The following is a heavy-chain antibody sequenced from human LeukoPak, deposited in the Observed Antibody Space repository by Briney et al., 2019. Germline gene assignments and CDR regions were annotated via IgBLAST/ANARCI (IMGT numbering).Heavy chain of an antibody. Sequence: SETLSLTCAVYGGSFSGYYWSWIRQPPGKGLEWIGSIYYSGSTYYNPSLKSRVTISVDTSKNQFSLKLSSVTAADTAVYYCANSWYRYYYGMDVWGQGTTVTVSS. CDR1: GGSFSGYY. CDR3: ANSWYRYYYGMDV. CDR2: IYYSGST. V-gene: IGHV4-34*01. J-gene: IGHJ6*02. D-gene: IGHD6-13*01.